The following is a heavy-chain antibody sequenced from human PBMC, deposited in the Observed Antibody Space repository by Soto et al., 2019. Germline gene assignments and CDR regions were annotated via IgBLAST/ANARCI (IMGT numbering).Heavy chain of an antibody. D-gene: IGHD3-3*01. Sequence: SGRTLVNPTQTLTLTCTFSGFSLITIGLAVGWIRQAPRKAPEWLAFIFWDDDKRYSPSLENRLTITKDTSKNQVVLTMTNMDPVDTATYYCARIFDFWSGYYFSYWGRGTLVTVSS. J-gene: IGHJ4*02. V-gene: IGHV2-5*02. CDR3: ARIFDFWSGYYFSY. CDR2: IFWDDDK. CDR1: GFSLITIGLA.